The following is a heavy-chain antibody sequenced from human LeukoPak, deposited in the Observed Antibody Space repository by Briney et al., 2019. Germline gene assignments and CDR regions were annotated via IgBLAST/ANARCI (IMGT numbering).Heavy chain of an antibody. J-gene: IGHJ4*02. Sequence: GGSLRLSCAASGFTFSDYYMSWIRQAPGKGLEWVSYISSSGSTVYYADSVKGRFTISRDNAKKSLYLQMNSLRAEDTAVYYCARDRGTYCGGDCSQYYFDYWGQGTLVTVSS. CDR3: ARDRGTYCGGDCSQYYFDY. D-gene: IGHD2-21*01. V-gene: IGHV3-11*04. CDR1: GFTFSDYY. CDR2: ISSSGSTV.